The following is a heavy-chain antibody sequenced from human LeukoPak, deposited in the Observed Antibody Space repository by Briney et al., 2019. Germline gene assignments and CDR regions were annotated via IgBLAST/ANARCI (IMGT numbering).Heavy chain of an antibody. V-gene: IGHV1-69*13. Sequence: GASVKASCKASGGTFSSYAISWVRQAPGQGLEWMGGIIPIFGTANYAQKFQGRVTITADESTSTAYMELSSLRSEDTAVYYCARVPTPRGPAFDIWGQGTMVTVSS. J-gene: IGHJ3*02. CDR2: IIPIFGTA. CDR1: GGTFSSYA. CDR3: ARVPTPRGPAFDI.